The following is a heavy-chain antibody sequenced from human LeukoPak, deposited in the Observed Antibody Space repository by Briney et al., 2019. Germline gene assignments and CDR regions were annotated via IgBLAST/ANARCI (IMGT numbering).Heavy chain of an antibody. D-gene: IGHD6-19*01. Sequence: GASVKVSFKASGYTFTSCYMHRVRQATGQGLEWMGIINPSGGSTSYAQKFQGRVTMTRDMSTSTVYMELSSLRSEDTAVYYCARARSSGWYDYWGQGTLVTVSS. CDR2: INPSGGST. CDR1: GYTFTSCY. J-gene: IGHJ4*02. V-gene: IGHV1-46*01. CDR3: ARARSSGWYDY.